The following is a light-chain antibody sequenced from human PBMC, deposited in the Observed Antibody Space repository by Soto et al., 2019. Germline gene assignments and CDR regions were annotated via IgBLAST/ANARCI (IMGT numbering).Light chain of an antibody. V-gene: IGLV1-40*01. J-gene: IGLJ1*01. CDR2: GNS. Sequence: QSALTQPPSLSGAPGQRVTISCTGSSSNIGAGYDVHWYRQLPGTAPKLLIYGNSNRPSGVPDRFSGSKSGTSASLAITGLQAEDEADYYCQSYDSSLIGSRVFGTGTKVTVL. CDR3: QSYDSSLIGSRV. CDR1: SSNIGAGYD.